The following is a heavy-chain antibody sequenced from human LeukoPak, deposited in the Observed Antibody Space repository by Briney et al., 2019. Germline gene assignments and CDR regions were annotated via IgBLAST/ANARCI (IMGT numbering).Heavy chain of an antibody. D-gene: IGHD6-6*01. J-gene: IGHJ4*02. CDR1: GFTFSSYS. CDR2: ISSSSSYI. Sequence: PGGSLRLSCAASGFTFSSYSMSWVRQAPGKGLAWVSSISSSSSYIYYADSVKGRFTISRDNAKNSLYLRMNSLRAEDTAVYYCARGPPYSSSSVFFDYWGQGTLVTVSS. V-gene: IGHV3-21*01. CDR3: ARGPPYSSSSVFFDY.